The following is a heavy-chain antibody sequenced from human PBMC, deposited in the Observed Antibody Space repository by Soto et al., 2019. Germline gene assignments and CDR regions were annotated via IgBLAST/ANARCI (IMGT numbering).Heavy chain of an antibody. CDR2: IYPGDSDT. V-gene: IGHV5-51*01. D-gene: IGHD5-12*01. CDR1: GYSFTTNW. CDR3: ARLTVDSGSNNWFDP. Sequence: EVHLVQSGAEVKKPGESLKISCKGSGYSFTTNWIGWVRQMPGKGLEWMGIIYPGDSDTRYSPSFQGQVTISADKSISTAYLQWSSLKASDTAMYYCARLTVDSGSNNWFDPWGQGTLVTVSS. J-gene: IGHJ5*02.